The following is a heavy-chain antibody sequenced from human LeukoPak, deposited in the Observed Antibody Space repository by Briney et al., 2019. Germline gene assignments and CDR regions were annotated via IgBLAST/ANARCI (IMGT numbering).Heavy chain of an antibody. CDR1: GYTFTSYG. D-gene: IGHD3-3*01. Sequence: ASVKVSCKASGYTFTSYGISWVRQAPGQGLEWMGWISAYNGNTNYAQKLQGRVTMTTDTFTSTAYMELRSPRSDDTAVYYCARLYYDFWSGYRGRGGFDYWGQGTLVTVSS. J-gene: IGHJ4*02. CDR3: ARLYYDFWSGYRGRGGFDY. V-gene: IGHV1-18*01. CDR2: ISAYNGNT.